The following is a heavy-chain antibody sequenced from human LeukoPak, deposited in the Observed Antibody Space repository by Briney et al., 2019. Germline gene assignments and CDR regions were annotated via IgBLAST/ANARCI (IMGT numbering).Heavy chain of an antibody. Sequence: SETLSLTCTVSGGSINNNIHYWGWIRQPPGKGLEWIGTIFYSGQTYYSPSLKSRVTISVDTSKNQFSLELRSVTAADTAVYYCARDREQQLVRFYNAFDIWGQGTMVTVSS. CDR2: IFYSGQT. CDR3: ARDREQQLVRFYNAFDI. J-gene: IGHJ3*02. D-gene: IGHD6-13*01. CDR1: GGSINNNIHY. V-gene: IGHV4-39*07.